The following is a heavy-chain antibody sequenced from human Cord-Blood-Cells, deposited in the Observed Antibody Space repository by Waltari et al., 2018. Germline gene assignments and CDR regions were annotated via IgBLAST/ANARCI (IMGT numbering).Heavy chain of an antibody. J-gene: IGHJ6*02. Sequence: EVQLVESGGGLIQPGGSLRLSCAASGFTVSSNYMSWVRQAPGKGLAWVSVIYSGGSTYYADSVKCRFTISRNNSKNTLYLQMNSLRAEDTAVYYCAGGYDYYYYGMDVWGQGTTVTFSS. CDR3: AGGYDYYYYGMDV. CDR2: IYSGGST. D-gene: IGHD5-12*01. V-gene: IGHV3-53*01. CDR1: GFTVSSNY.